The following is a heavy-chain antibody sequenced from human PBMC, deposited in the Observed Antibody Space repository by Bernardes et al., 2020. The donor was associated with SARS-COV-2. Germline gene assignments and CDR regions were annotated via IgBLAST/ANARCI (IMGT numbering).Heavy chain of an antibody. V-gene: IGHV1-2*04. CDR1: GYTFPGYY. CDR3: ARSGICTGGVCHGDWFDP. Sequence: ASVKVSCKASGYTFPGYYMHWVRQAPGQGLEWMGWINPNSGGTNYAQKFQGWVTMTRDTSISTAYMELSRLRSDDTAVYYCARSGICTGGVCHGDWFDPWGQGTLVTVSS. J-gene: IGHJ5*02. D-gene: IGHD2-8*02. CDR2: INPNSGGT.